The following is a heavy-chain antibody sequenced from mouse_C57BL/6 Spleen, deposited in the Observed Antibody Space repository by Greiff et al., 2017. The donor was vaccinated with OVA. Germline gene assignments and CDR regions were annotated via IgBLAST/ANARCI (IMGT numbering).Heavy chain of an antibody. CDR2: INPNNGGT. V-gene: IGHV1-26*01. Sequence: VQLQQSGPELVKPGASVKISCEASGYTFTDYYMNWVKQSHGKSLEWIGDINPNNGGTSYNQKFKGKATLTVDKSSSTAYMELRSLTSEDSAVYYCARSDWDGAMDYWGQGTSVTVSS. CDR1: GYTFTDYY. CDR3: ARSDWDGAMDY. J-gene: IGHJ4*01. D-gene: IGHD4-1*01.